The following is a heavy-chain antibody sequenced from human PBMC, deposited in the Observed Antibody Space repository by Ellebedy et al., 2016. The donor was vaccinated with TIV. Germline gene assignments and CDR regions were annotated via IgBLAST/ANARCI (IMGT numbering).Heavy chain of an antibody. Sequence: KVSCKGSGYSFTTYWIGWVRQMPGKGLEWMGTIYPVESETTYSPSFQGQVTIPVDKSISTAYMKWTSLKASDTAMYYCARQDDNYDWSGPWGQGTLVTVSS. D-gene: IGHD4-11*01. V-gene: IGHV5-51*01. CDR1: GYSFTTYW. J-gene: IGHJ5*01. CDR3: ARQDDNYDWSGP. CDR2: IYPVESET.